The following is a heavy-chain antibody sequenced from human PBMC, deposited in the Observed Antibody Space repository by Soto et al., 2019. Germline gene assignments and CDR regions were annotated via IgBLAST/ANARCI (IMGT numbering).Heavy chain of an antibody. Sequence: QVQLQESGPGLVKPSQTLSLTCTVSGGSISSGGYYWSWIRQHPGKGLEWIGYIYYSGSTYYNPSLRGRVTISVDTSKNQFSLKLSSVTAADTAVYYGARAPVVATIFGWFDPWGQGTLVTVSS. CDR2: IYYSGST. D-gene: IGHD5-12*01. J-gene: IGHJ5*02. V-gene: IGHV4-31*03. CDR1: GGSISSGGYY. CDR3: ARAPVVATIFGWFDP.